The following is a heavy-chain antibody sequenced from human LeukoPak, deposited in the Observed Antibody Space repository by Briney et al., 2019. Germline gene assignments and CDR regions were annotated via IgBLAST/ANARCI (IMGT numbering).Heavy chain of an antibody. CDR2: IYQSGST. J-gene: IGHJ5*02. Sequence: PSHTLSLTCTVSGGSVSGASVGRGAHFWNWIRQAPGKGLEWIGYIYQSGSTYFNPSLKSRVSISIDTSKNQFSLKLSSVTAADTAVYYCARDYFRGSGRPWFDPWGQGTLVTVSS. V-gene: IGHV4-30-2*01. CDR3: ARDYFRGSGRPWFDP. D-gene: IGHD3-10*01. CDR1: GGSVSGASVGRGAHF.